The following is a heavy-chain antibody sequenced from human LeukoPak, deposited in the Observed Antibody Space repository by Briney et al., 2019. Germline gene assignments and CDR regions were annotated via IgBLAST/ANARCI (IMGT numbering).Heavy chain of an antibody. CDR2: IKSKTDGGTT. V-gene: IGHV3-15*01. CDR1: GFTFSNAW. Sequence: GGSLRLSCAASGFTFSNAWMSWVRQAPGKGLDWVGRIKSKTDGGTTDYAAPVKGRFTISRDDSKNTLYLQMNSLKTEDTAVYYCTSSTMVRGVTIYWYFDLWGRGTLVTVSS. J-gene: IGHJ2*01. D-gene: IGHD3-10*01. CDR3: TSSTMVRGVTIYWYFDL.